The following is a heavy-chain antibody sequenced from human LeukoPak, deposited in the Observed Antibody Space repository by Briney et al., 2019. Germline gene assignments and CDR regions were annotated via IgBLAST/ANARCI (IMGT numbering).Heavy chain of an antibody. J-gene: IGHJ4*02. Sequence: SETLSLTCTVSGGSISSYYWSWIRQPPGKGLEWIGYINYSGSTNYNPSLKSRVTISVDTSKNQFSLKLSSVTAADTAVYYCARQWYYDFWSGPYYFDYWGQGTLVTVSS. CDR2: INYSGST. D-gene: IGHD3-3*01. V-gene: IGHV4-59*08. CDR1: GGSISSYY. CDR3: ARQWYYDFWSGPYYFDY.